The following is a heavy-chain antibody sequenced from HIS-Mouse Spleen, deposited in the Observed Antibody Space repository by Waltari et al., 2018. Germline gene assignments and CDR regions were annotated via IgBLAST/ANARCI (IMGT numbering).Heavy chain of an antibody. V-gene: IGHV3-13*01. D-gene: IGHD3-3*02. J-gene: IGHJ4*02. CDR2: IGTAGDT. CDR3: ARGTPAEDPGISFDY. Sequence: GLVQPGGSLRLSCAASGFTFSSYDMHWVRQATGKGLEWVSAIGTAGDTYYPGSVKGRFTISRENAKNSLYLQMNSLRAGDTAVYYCARGTPAEDPGISFDYWGQGTLVTVSS. CDR1: GFTFSSYD.